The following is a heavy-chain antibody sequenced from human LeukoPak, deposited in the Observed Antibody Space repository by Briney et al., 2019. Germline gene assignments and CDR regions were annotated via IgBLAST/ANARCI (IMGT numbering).Heavy chain of an antibody. CDR1: GGSISSSSYY. D-gene: IGHD1-1*01. J-gene: IGHJ4*02. V-gene: IGHV4-39*07. CDR3: AREGSYNWNDDNDY. CDR2: IYYSGST. Sequence: SETLSLTCTVSGGSISSSSYYWGWIRQPPGKGLDWIGSIYYSGSTYYNPSLKSRVTISVDTSKNQFSLKLSSVTAADTAVYYCAREGSYNWNDDNDYWGQGTLVTVSS.